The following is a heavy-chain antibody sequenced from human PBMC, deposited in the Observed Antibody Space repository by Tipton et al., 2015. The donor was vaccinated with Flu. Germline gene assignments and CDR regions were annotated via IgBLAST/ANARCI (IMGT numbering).Heavy chain of an antibody. Sequence: TLSLTCTVSGGSIRSSSYYWGWIRQPPGKGPEWIGSMLYGGSTHYNPSLESRVTISLDTSKNQFSLKLSSVTAADTAVYYCARDDSGFNDYWGPGTLVTVSS. CDR3: ARDDSGFNDY. J-gene: IGHJ4*02. CDR2: MLYGGST. V-gene: IGHV4-39*07. D-gene: IGHD3-22*01. CDR1: GGSIRSSSYY.